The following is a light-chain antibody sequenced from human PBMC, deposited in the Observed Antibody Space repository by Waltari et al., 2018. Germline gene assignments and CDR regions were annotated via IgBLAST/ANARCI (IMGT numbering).Light chain of an antibody. CDR1: QGISNY. V-gene: IGKV1-27*01. Sequence: DIQMTQSPSSLSASVGDRVTITCRAIQGISNYVALYQQKPGKVPKLLIYAASTLQSGVPSRFSGSGSGTDFTLTISSLQPEDVATYYCQKYNSAPRTFGQGTKVEIK. J-gene: IGKJ1*01. CDR2: AAS. CDR3: QKYNSAPRT.